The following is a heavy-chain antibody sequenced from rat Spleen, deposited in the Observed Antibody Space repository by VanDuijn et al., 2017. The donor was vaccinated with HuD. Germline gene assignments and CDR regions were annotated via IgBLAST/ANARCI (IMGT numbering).Heavy chain of an antibody. D-gene: IGHD1-12*03. V-gene: IGHV5-25*01. CDR1: GFTFSDYD. J-gene: IGHJ4*01. Sequence: EVQLVESGGGLVQPGRSLTLSCAASGFTFSDYDMAWVRQAPTKGLEWVASISPSGGTTYYRDSVKGRFTVSRDDAKSTLYLQMDSLGSEDTATYYCARSSYYHDGYYHVGYVMDDWGQGASVTVSS. CDR2: ISPSGGTT. CDR3: ARSSYYHDGYYHVGYVMDD.